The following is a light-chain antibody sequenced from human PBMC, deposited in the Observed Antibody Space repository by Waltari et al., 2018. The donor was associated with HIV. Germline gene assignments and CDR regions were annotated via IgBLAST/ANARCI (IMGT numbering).Light chain of an antibody. Sequence: QSALTQPASVSGSPGQSITISCTGTSSDVGAYNYVSWYQQHPGKAPKRMIYEVDNRPSGVSNRFSCSQSGNTASLTISGLQAEDEADYYCTSFTTSSTWVFGGGTKLTVL. V-gene: IGLV2-14*01. CDR3: TSFTTSSTWV. CDR1: SSDVGAYNY. J-gene: IGLJ3*02. CDR2: EVD.